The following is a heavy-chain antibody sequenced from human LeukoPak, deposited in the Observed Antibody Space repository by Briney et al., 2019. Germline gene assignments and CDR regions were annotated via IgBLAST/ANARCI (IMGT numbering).Heavy chain of an antibody. CDR3: ARDLGAAAGEFDY. Sequence: ASVKVSCKASGYTFTGYYMHWVRQAPGQGLEWMGWINTNTGSPTYAQGFTGRFVFSLDTSVSTAYLQISSLKAEDTAVYYCARDLGAAAGEFDYWGQGTLVTVSS. J-gene: IGHJ4*02. CDR2: INTNTGSP. V-gene: IGHV7-4-1*02. D-gene: IGHD6-13*01. CDR1: GYTFTGYY.